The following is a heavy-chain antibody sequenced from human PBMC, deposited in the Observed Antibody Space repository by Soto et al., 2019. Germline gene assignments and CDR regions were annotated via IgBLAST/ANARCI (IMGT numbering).Heavy chain of an antibody. CDR3: ARGNRPIFGVPDPPYYYYGMDV. D-gene: IGHD3-3*01. J-gene: IGHJ6*02. Sequence: SVKVSCKASGGTFSSYAISWVRQAPGQGLEWMGGIIPIFGTANYAQKFQGRVTITADKSTSTVSMELSSLRSEDTAMYYCARGNRPIFGVPDPPYYYYGMDVWGQGTTVTVSS. CDR1: GGTFSSYA. CDR2: IIPIFGTA. V-gene: IGHV1-69*06.